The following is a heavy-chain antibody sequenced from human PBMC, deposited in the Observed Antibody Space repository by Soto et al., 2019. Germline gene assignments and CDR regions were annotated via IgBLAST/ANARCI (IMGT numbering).Heavy chain of an antibody. CDR3: ARYRREAVAGYTLDN. V-gene: IGHV4-59*01. J-gene: IGHJ4*02. Sequence: ETLSLTCTVSGGSISSNYWTWIRQPPGKGLEWIGYVYNSGSTNYNPSLKGRVTISEDTSKSQFSLKVNSMTAADTAVYYCARYRREAVAGYTLDNWGQGILVTVSS. D-gene: IGHD6-13*01. CDR1: GGSISSNY. CDR2: VYNSGST.